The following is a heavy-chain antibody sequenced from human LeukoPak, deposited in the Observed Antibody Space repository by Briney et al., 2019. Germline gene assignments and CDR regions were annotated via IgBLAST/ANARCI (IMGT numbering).Heavy chain of an antibody. Sequence: GGSLRLSCAASGFTFRRYGMSWVRQAPGKGLEWVSYISSSGNAIYYADSVKGRFTISRDNAKNSLYLQMNSLRAEDTAVYYCASELAHCVGDCLKNWGQGTQVTVSS. CDR1: GFTFRRYG. D-gene: IGHD2-21*02. CDR2: ISSSGNAI. J-gene: IGHJ4*02. V-gene: IGHV3-48*03. CDR3: ASELAHCVGDCLKN.